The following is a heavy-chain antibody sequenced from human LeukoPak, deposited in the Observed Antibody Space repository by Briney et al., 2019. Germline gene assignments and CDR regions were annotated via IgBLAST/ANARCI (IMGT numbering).Heavy chain of an antibody. CDR1: GFTFSSYA. D-gene: IGHD3-16*01. Sequence: GGSLRLSCAASGFTFSSYAMHWVRQAPGKGLEWVALIPYNESHQYYADSVKGRFTISRDNSKNSLYLQMNSLRAEDTAVYYCAICVGGPKYYYYYLDVWGKGTTVTVSS. V-gene: IGHV3-30*01. J-gene: IGHJ6*03. CDR3: AICVGGPKYYYYYLDV. CDR2: IPYNESHQ.